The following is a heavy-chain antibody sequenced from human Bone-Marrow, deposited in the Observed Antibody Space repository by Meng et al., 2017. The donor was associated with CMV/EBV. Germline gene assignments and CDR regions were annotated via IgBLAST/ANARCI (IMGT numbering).Heavy chain of an antibody. J-gene: IGHJ6*02. CDR1: GGSISSYY. CDR2: IYYSGST. CDR3: ARELRPYGMDV. V-gene: IGHV4-59*01. Sequence: SETLSLTCTVSGGSISSYYWSWVRQPPGKGLEWIGYIYYSGSTNYNPSLKSRVTISVDTSKNQFSLKLSSVTAADTAVYYCARELRPYGMDVWGQGTTVTFYS.